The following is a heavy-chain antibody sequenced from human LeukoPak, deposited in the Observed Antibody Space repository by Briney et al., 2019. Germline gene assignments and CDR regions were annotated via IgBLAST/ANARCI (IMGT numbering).Heavy chain of an antibody. CDR1: GFTFSSYG. D-gene: IGHD6-13*01. CDR3: AKVAAAEGRYFDY. V-gene: IGHV4-59*08. CDR2: IYYSGST. Sequence: PGESLRLSCAASGFTFSSYGMSWIRQPPGKGLEWIGYIYYSGSTNYNPSLKSRVTISVDTSKNQFSLKLSSVTAADTAVYYCAKVAAAEGRYFDYWGQGTLVTVSS. J-gene: IGHJ4*02.